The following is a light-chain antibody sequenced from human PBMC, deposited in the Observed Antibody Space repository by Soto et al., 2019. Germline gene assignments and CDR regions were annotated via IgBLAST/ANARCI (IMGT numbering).Light chain of an antibody. V-gene: IGKV3-20*01. Sequence: EIVLTQSPGTLSLSPGEGATLFCRASHSVSSSNLAWYQQKPGQAPRLLIYDASTRASGIPDRFSGSGSGTDFTLTIGRLEPEDFAVYYCQQYGTSPDTFGQGTKLEIK. CDR1: HSVSSSN. J-gene: IGKJ2*01. CDR3: QQYGTSPDT. CDR2: DAS.